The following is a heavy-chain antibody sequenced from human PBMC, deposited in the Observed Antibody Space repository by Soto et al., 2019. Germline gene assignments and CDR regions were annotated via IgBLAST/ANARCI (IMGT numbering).Heavy chain of an antibody. CDR1: GYTFTSYA. CDR2: INAGNGNT. J-gene: IGHJ4*02. D-gene: IGHD3-16*01. CDR3: ARVGGDF. V-gene: IGHV1-3*01. Sequence: QVPLVQSGAEVKKPGASVNVSCKASGYTFTSYAMHWVRQAPGQGLEWMGWINAGNGNTKYSQNFQGRVTITRDTSASTAYMEVSSLRSEDTAVYYCARVGGDFWGQGTLVTVSS.